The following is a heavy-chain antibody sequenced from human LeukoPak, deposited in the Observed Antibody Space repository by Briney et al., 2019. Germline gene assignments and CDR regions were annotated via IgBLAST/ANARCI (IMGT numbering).Heavy chain of an antibody. D-gene: IGHD2-2*01. V-gene: IGHV1-69*06. J-gene: IGHJ3*02. Sequence: SVKVSCKASGGTFNSYAISWVRQAPGQGLEWMGGIIPIFGTANYAQKFQGRVTITADKSTGTAYMELSSLRSEDTAVYYCARGDVVVPAAFLHAFDIWGQGTMATVSS. CDR2: IIPIFGTA. CDR1: GGTFNSYA. CDR3: ARGDVVVPAAFLHAFDI.